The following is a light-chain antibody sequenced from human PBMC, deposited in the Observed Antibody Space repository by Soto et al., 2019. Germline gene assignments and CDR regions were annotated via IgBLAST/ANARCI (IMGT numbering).Light chain of an antibody. J-gene: IGKJ1*01. CDR3: HQYNFWPT. CDR2: GTS. V-gene: IGKV3-15*01. CDR1: QSVSTN. Sequence: EIVFTHSPATLSCSRGERATLSCRASQSVSTNLAWYQQKPGQSPRLLIYGTSTRATGVPARFSGGGSGTEFTLTINSLQSEDFAVYFCHQYNFWPTFGQGAKVDIK.